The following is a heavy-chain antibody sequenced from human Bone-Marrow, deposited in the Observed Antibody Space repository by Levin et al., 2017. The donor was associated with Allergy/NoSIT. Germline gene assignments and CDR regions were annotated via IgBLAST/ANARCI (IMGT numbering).Heavy chain of an antibody. Sequence: GESLKISCRSSGYTFSDYYIHWVRQAPGQGLEWMGWVNPNGGGTYYAQRFQGRVTMTRDTSISTAYMEVSRLRFDDTAVYYCARGFRLSAYTYWGQGTLVTVSS. CDR2: VNPNGGGT. CDR1: GYTFSDYY. CDR3: ARGFRLSAYTY. J-gene: IGHJ4*02. D-gene: IGHD3-22*01. V-gene: IGHV1-2*02.